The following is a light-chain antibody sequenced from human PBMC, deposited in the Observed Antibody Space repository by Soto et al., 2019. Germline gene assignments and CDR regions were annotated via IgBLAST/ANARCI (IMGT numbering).Light chain of an antibody. CDR1: NSNIGSNT. V-gene: IGLV1-44*01. CDR3: ATWNDSINGYV. Sequence: QSVLTQPPSASGTPGQRVTISCSGSNSNIGSNTVNWYQQLPGTAPKLLIYNNNEQPSGVPDRFSGSKSGTSASLAISGLQAEDEADYYCATWNDSINGYVFGTGTKLTVL. CDR2: NNN. J-gene: IGLJ1*01.